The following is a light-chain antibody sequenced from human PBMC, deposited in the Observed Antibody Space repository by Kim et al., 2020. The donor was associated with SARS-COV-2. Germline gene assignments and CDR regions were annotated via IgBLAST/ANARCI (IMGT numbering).Light chain of an antibody. Sequence: QSALTQPASVSGSPGQSITISCTGTSSDVGAYNYVSWYQQHPGKAPKLMIYDVSKRPSGVSNRFSGSKSGNTASLTISGLQAEDEADYYCSSYTSSNSLFGGGTQVTVL. CDR3: SSYTSSNSL. J-gene: IGLJ2*01. CDR1: SSDVGAYNY. CDR2: DVS. V-gene: IGLV2-14*01.